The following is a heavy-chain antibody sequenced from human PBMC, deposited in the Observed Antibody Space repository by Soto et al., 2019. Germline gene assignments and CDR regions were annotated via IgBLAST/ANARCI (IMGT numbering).Heavy chain of an antibody. CDR3: ARSQGGSSSLDIYYYYYYGMDV. J-gene: IGHJ6*02. CDR1: GGTFSSYA. D-gene: IGHD2-15*01. V-gene: IGHV1-69*01. Sequence: QVQLVQSGAEVKKPGSSVKVSCKAPGGTFSSYAISWVRQAPGQGLEWMGGIIPIFGTAKYVQKFQGRVTSTADESTSTGYMELSSLRSEDTAVYYCARSQGGSSSLDIYYYYYYGMDVWGQGTTVTVSS. CDR2: IIPIFGTA.